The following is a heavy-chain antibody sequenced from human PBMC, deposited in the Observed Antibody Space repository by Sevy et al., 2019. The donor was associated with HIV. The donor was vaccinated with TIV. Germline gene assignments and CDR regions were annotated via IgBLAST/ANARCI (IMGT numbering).Heavy chain of an antibody. V-gene: IGHV1-18*01. CDR2: INADTGET. D-gene: IGHD2-2*01. CDR1: GYVFRNYG. J-gene: IGHJ6*02. Sequence: ASVKVSCKTSGYVFRNYGISWVRQAPGQGLEWMGWINADTGETDYVQKVQGRVTMTRDTSMNTAYMELRNLKFDDTAVYFCARAHQVPQSPYYYYFGMDVWGQGTTVTVSS. CDR3: ARAHQVPQSPYYYYFGMDV.